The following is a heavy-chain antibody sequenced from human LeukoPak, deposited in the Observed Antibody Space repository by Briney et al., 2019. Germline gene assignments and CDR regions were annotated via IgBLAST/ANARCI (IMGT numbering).Heavy chain of an antibody. CDR3: ARDPGAFPYFFDC. D-gene: IGHD4/OR15-4a*01. CDR1: GFTFSSYA. J-gene: IGHJ4*02. CDR2: ISYDGSNK. Sequence: TGGSLRLSCAASGFTFSSYAMHWVRQAPGKGLEWVAVISYDGSNKYYADSVRGRFTISRDNSKNTLYLQMNSLRVEDTAVSFCARDPGAFPYFFDCWGQGTLVTVSS. V-gene: IGHV3-30-3*01.